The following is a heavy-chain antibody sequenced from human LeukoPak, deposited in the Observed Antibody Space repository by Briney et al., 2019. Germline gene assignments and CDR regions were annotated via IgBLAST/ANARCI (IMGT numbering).Heavy chain of an antibody. Sequence: SETLSLTCAVYGGSFSGYYWSWLRQPPGKGLEWIGYIYYRGSTNYNPSLKSRVTISVDTSKNQFSLRLSSVTAADTAVYYCARDRGCSGGSCYYDYWGQGTLVTVSS. V-gene: IGHV4-59*01. CDR3: ARDRGCSGGSCYYDY. CDR2: IYYRGST. J-gene: IGHJ4*02. D-gene: IGHD2-15*01. CDR1: GGSFSGYY.